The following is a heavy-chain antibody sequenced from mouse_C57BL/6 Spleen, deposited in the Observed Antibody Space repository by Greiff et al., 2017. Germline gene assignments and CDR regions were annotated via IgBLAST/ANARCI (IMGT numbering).Heavy chain of an antibody. D-gene: IGHD2-2*01. CDR2: IDPETGGP. CDR3: TRGGYDGGAWFAY. J-gene: IGHJ3*01. V-gene: IGHV1-15*01. Sequence: QVQLQQSGAELVRPGASVTLSCKASGYTFTDYEMHWVKQTPVHGLEWIGAIDPETGGPAYNQKFKGKAILTADNSSSAAYMGIRILADEDSAVYYGTRGGYDGGAWFAYWGQGTLVTVSA. CDR1: GYTFTDYE.